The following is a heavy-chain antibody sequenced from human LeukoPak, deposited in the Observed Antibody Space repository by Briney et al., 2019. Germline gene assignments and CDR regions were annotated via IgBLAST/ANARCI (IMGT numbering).Heavy chain of an antibody. CDR2: ISDSGIS. CDR1: GDSISSYY. Sequence: NPSETLSLTCTVSGDSISSYYWSWIRQPPGKGLEWIGYISDSGISNYNPSLKSRVTMSLDTSKNQLSLKFNSVTAADTAVYYCARGLGHSQPRSTSSSRMTIYYYYMDVWGKGATVTVSS. D-gene: IGHD6-6*01. CDR3: ARGLGHSQPRSTSSSRMTIYYYYMDV. J-gene: IGHJ6*03. V-gene: IGHV4-59*01.